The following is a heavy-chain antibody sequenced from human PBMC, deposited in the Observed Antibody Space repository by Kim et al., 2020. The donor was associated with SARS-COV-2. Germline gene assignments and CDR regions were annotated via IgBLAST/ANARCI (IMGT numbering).Heavy chain of an antibody. D-gene: IGHD1-26*01. CDR3: AADSGSYYGGAFDI. V-gene: IGHV1-58*01. J-gene: IGHJ3*02. Sequence: AQKFQERVTITRDMSTSTAYMELSSLRSEDTAVYYCAADSGSYYGGAFDIWGQGTMVTVSS.